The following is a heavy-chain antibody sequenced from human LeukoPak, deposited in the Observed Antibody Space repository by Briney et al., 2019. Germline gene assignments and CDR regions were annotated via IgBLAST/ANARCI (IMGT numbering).Heavy chain of an antibody. D-gene: IGHD5-18*01. CDR2: ISSSSSTI. CDR1: GFTFRSYS. V-gene: IGHV3-48*04. J-gene: IGHJ4*02. Sequence: GGSLRLSCAASGFTFRSYSMNWVRQAPGKGLEWVSYISSSSSTIYYADSVKGRFTISRDNAKNSLYLQMNSLRAEDTAVYYCTADGYSYGYIPDYWGQGTLVTVSS. CDR3: TADGYSYGYIPDY.